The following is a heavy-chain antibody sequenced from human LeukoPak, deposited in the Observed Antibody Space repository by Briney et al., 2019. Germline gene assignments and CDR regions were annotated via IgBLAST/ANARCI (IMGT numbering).Heavy chain of an antibody. J-gene: IGHJ1*01. D-gene: IGHD6-13*01. CDR3: ARSIAAAGTAAFQH. CDR1: GYTFTGYY. CDR2: INPNSGGT. Sequence: ASVKVSCKASGYTFTGYYMHWVRQAPGQGLEWMGWINPNSGGTNYARKFQGWVTMTRDTSISTAYMELSRLRSDDTAVYYCARSIAAAGTAAFQHWGQGTLVTVSS. V-gene: IGHV1-2*04.